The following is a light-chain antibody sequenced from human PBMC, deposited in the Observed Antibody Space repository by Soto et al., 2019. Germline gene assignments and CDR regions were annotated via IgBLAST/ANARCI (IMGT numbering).Light chain of an antibody. CDR2: GAS. V-gene: IGKV3-20*01. CDR3: QQYSSSPPT. Sequence: EIVLTQSPGTLSLSPGDRATLSCRASQSLSSRYLAWYRQKPGQAPRLLIYGASNRATGIPDRFSGSGSGTDFTLTISRLEPDDCAVYYCQQYSSSPPTVGGGTKVEIK. J-gene: IGKJ4*01. CDR1: QSLSSRY.